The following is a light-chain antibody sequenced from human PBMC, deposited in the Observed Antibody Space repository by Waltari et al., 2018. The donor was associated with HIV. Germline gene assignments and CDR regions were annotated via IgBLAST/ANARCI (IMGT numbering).Light chain of an antibody. J-gene: IGLJ2*01. CDR3: AAWDDSLNGGV. Sequence: QSVLTQPPSASGTPGQRVTISCSGRSTNNGRNTVNWYQQPPGTAPILLIYSNNQRPSGLPTRFPGSKSGTSASRAISGLQSEDESDYYCAAWDDSLNGGVCGGGTKLTVL. CDR2: SNN. V-gene: IGLV1-44*01. CDR1: STNNGRNT.